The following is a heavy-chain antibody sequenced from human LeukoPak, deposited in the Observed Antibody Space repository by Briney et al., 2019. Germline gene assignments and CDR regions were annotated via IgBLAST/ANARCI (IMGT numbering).Heavy chain of an antibody. D-gene: IGHD3-9*01. CDR1: GGSISSSSYY. J-gene: IGHJ4*02. Sequence: SETLSLTCTVSGGSISSSSYYWGWIRQPPGKGLEWIGSIYYSGSTYYNPSLKSRVTISVDTSKNQFSLKPSSVTAADTAVYYCAEGYYDILTGYFAGFDYWGQGTLVTVSS. CDR2: IYYSGST. CDR3: AEGYYDILTGYFAGFDY. V-gene: IGHV4-39*07.